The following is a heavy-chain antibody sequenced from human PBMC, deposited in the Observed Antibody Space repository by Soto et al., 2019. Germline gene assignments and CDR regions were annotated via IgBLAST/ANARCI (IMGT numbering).Heavy chain of an antibody. V-gene: IGHV4-39*01. CDR1: GGSISSSSYY. CDR2: IYSLGNT. J-gene: IGHJ6*03. Sequence: SETLSLTCTVSGGSISSSSYYWGWIRQPPGQGLEWLGTIYSLGNTYYNPSLKSRVTISVDKSKSQLFLKLSSVTAPDTAVYYCARHGSLGSTTRSYYYYYMDVWGKGTTVTVSS. CDR3: ARHGSLGSTTRSYYYYYMDV. D-gene: IGHD1-1*01.